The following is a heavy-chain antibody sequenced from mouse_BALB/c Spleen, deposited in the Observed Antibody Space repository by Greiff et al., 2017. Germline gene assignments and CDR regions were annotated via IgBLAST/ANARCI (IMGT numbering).Heavy chain of an antibody. Sequence: EVKVVESGGGLVKPGGSLKLSCAASGFAFSSYDMSWVRQTPEKRLEWVAYISNGGGSTYYPDTVKGRFTISRDNAKNTLYLQMSSLKSEDTAMYYCASGGGSYYAMDYWGQGTSVTVSS. V-gene: IGHV5-12-1*01. CDR3: ASGGGSYYAMDY. CDR1: GFAFSSYD. J-gene: IGHJ4*01. CDR2: ISNGGGST.